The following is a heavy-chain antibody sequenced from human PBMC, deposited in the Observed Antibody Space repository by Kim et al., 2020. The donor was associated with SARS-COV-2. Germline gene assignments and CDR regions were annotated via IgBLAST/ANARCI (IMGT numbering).Heavy chain of an antibody. J-gene: IGHJ6*02. CDR3: ARDPGGNIVVPWGSRYYYYGMDV. CDR1: GGSISSYY. D-gene: IGHD2-15*01. CDR2: IYYSGST. Sequence: SETLSLTCTVSGGSISSYYWSWIRQPPGKGLEWIGYIYYSGSTNYNPSLKSRVTISVDTSKNQFSLKLSSVTAADTAVYYCARDPGGNIVVPWGSRYYYYGMDVWGQGTTVTVSS. V-gene: IGHV4-59*13.